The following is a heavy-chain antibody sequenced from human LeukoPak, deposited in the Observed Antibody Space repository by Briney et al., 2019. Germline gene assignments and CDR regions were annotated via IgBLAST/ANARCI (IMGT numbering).Heavy chain of an antibody. CDR3: ARPSYNSGSFFDY. D-gene: IGHD3-10*01. CDR1: GFTFTSYW. CDR2: IKQDGSEK. Sequence: GGSLRLSCVASGFTFTSYWMGWVRQAPGKGLEWVANIKQDGSEKYYVDSVKGRFTISRDNAQNSLYLQMNSLGAEDTAVYYCARPSYNSGSFFDYWGQGSLVTVS. V-gene: IGHV3-7*01. J-gene: IGHJ4*02.